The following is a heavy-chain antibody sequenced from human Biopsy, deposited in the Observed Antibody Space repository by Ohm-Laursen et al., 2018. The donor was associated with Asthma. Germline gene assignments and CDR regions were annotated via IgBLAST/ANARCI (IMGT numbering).Heavy chain of an antibody. CDR3: ARKAGSCISRTCYSLDF. Sequence: ASVKVSCNSLGGTFNTYVIGWVRQAPGQGLEWMGGINSVFGTTTYPQKFQDRVTITADDSTCTVYMELSSLRSEDTAVYYCARKAGSCISRTCYSLDFWGQGTLVTVSS. V-gene: IGHV1-69*13. CDR1: GGTFNTYV. CDR2: INSVFGTT. D-gene: IGHD2-2*01. J-gene: IGHJ4*02.